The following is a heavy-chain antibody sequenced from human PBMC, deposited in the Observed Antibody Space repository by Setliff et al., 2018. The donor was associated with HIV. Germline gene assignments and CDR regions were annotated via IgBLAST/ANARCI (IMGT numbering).Heavy chain of an antibody. J-gene: IGHJ4*02. CDR1: GFTFSRHA. Sequence: GGSLRLSCAASGFTFSRHAMSWVRQAPGEGLEWVSAISGSGGSTYYADSVKGRFTISRDNSKNTLYLQMNSLRAEDTAVYYCAKGLRGYSYAYYFDYWGQGTLVTVSS. D-gene: IGHD5-18*01. V-gene: IGHV3-23*01. CDR2: ISGSGGST. CDR3: AKGLRGYSYAYYFDY.